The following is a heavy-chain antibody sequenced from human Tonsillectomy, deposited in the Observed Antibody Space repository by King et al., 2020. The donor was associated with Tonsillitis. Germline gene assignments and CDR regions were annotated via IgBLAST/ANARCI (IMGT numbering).Heavy chain of an antibody. CDR3: ARVEYGGYDQGGDYFDY. J-gene: IGHJ4*02. CDR1: GFTFSSYA. D-gene: IGHD5-12*01. Sequence: VQLVESGGGVVQPGRSLRLSCAASGFTFSSYAMHWVRQTPGKGLEWVAVISYDGSNKYYADSVKGRFTISRDNSKNTLYLQMNSLRVEDTAVYYCARVEYGGYDQGGDYFDYWGQGTLVTVSS. CDR2: ISYDGSNK. V-gene: IGHV3-30-3*01.